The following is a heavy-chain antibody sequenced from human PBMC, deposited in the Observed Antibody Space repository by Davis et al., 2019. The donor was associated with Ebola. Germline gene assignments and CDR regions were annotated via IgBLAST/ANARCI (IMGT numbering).Heavy chain of an antibody. CDR3: ARGGGGVAGTWYFDL. V-gene: IGHV4-59*01. Sequence: PSETLSLTCTVSGGSISSYYWSWIRQPPGKGLEWIGYIYYSGSTNYNPSLKSRVTISVDTSKNQFSLKLSSVTAADTAVYYCARGGGGVAGTWYFDLWGRGTLVTVSS. CDR1: GGSISSYY. D-gene: IGHD6-19*01. J-gene: IGHJ2*01. CDR2: IYYSGST.